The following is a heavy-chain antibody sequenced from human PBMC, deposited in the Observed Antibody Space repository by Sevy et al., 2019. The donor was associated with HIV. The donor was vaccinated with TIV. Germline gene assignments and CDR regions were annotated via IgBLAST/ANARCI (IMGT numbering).Heavy chain of an antibody. Sequence: GGSPRLSCAASGFSFSDYYMGWVRQAPGKGLEWVANIKQDGSQRYYVDSVKGRFTISRDNAKNSVYLQMNRLRVDDTAVYYCARELWPGDYWGQGTLVTVSS. V-gene: IGHV3-7*01. CDR3: ARELWPGDY. CDR2: IKQDGSQR. D-gene: IGHD2-21*01. CDR1: GFSFSDYY. J-gene: IGHJ4*02.